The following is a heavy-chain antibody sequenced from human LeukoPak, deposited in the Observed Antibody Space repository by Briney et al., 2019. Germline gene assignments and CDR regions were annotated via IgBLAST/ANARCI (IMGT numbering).Heavy chain of an antibody. CDR2: INSDGSST. J-gene: IGHJ4*02. CDR1: GFTFSSYW. D-gene: IGHD2-15*01. Sequence: GGSLRLSCAASGFTFSSYWMHWVRQAPGKGLVRVSRINSDGSSTTYADSVKGRFTISRDNAKNTLYLQMNSLRVEDMAVYYCIRALSGSDDYWGQGTLVTVSS. V-gene: IGHV3-74*01. CDR3: IRALSGSDDY.